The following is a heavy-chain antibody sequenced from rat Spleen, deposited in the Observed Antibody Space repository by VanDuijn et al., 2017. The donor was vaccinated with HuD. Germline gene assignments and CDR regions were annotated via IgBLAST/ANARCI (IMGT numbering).Heavy chain of an antibody. CDR1: GFTFSSFA. Sequence: EVQLVESGGGLVQPGRSLKLSCAASGFTFSSFAMAWVRQAPKKGLEWVATITSGGSNTYYPDSVKGRFTISRDNAKSTLYLQMDSLRSEDTATYYCAKDREGDRFAYWGQGTLVTVSS. CDR3: AKDREGDRFAY. V-gene: IGHV5-25*01. D-gene: IGHD4-2*01. J-gene: IGHJ3*01. CDR2: ITSGGSNT.